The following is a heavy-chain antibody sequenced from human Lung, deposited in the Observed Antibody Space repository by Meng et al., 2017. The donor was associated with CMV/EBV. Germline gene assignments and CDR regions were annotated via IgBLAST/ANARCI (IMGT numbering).Heavy chain of an antibody. CDR1: GFTFSGYW. CDR2: INTDGSLT. J-gene: IGHJ3*01. Sequence: GESXKISXAASGFTFSGYWMHWVRQAPGKGLVWVSRINTDGSLTNYAGSVKGRFTISRDNVRNALYLQMNSLRVEDTAVYYCGRVPPSAIDNGFDFWGQGTMVTVSS. CDR3: GRVPPSAIDNGFDF. V-gene: IGHV3-74*01. D-gene: IGHD2-2*01.